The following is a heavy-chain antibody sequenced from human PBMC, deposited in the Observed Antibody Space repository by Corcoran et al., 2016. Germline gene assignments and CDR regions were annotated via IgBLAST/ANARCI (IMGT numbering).Heavy chain of an antibody. D-gene: IGHD4-17*01. CDR2: INSVSSSI. CDR1: GFTFTSYS. V-gene: IGHV3-21*01. J-gene: IGHJ4*02. Sequence: EVQLVESGGGLVKPGGSLRLSCAASGFTFTSYSMNWVRQAPGRGLEWVSSINSVSSSIYYADSVKGRFTISRDNAKSSLYLQMNSLRAEDTAVYYGTKEADYGDYWWYWGQGALVTVSS. CDR3: TKEADYGDYWWY.